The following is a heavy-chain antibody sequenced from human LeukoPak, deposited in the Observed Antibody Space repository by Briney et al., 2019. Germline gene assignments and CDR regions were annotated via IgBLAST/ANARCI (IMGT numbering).Heavy chain of an antibody. D-gene: IGHD6-19*01. J-gene: IGHJ3*02. Sequence: SETLSLTCTVSGGSISSYYWSWIRQPPGKGLEWIGFIYYSGSTNYNPSLKSRVTISVDTSKNQFSLKLSSVTAADTAVYYCAREVAVAGTDAFDIWGQGTMVTVSS. CDR1: GGSISSYY. CDR2: IYYSGST. V-gene: IGHV4-59*01. CDR3: AREVAVAGTDAFDI.